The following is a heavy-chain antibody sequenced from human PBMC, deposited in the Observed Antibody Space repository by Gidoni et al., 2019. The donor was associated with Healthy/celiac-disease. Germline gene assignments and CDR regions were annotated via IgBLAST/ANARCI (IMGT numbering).Heavy chain of an antibody. CDR1: GYTFTSYG. J-gene: IGHJ5*02. D-gene: IGHD2-2*01. CDR2: ISAYNGNT. V-gene: IGHV1-18*01. CDR3: ARGQTKVYCSSTSCYRNCFDP. Sequence: QVQLVQSGAEVKKPGASVKVSCKASGYTFTSYGISWVRQAPEQGLEWMGWISAYNGNTNYAQKLQGRVTMTTDTSTSTAYMELRSLRSDDTAVYYCARGQTKVYCSSTSCYRNCFDPWGQGTLVTVSS.